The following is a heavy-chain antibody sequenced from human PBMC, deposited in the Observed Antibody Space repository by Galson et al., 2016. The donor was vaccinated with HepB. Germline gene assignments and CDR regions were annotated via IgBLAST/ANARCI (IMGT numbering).Heavy chain of an antibody. Sequence: SLRLSCAASGFNFSTYGMHWVRQAPGKGLEWVALISYDGYEKYYGDSVKGRFTISRDNSESTLYLQVNSLRHGDTALYYCGKVIPNYNFYYGVDVWGQGTTVIVSS. D-gene: IGHD2-2*02. J-gene: IGHJ6*02. CDR1: GFNFSTYG. CDR3: GKVIPNYNFYYGVDV. CDR2: ISYDGYEK. V-gene: IGHV3-30*18.